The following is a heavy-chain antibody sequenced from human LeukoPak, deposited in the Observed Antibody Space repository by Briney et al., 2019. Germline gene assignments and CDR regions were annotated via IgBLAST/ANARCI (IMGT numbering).Heavy chain of an antibody. CDR1: GGSISSGDYY. D-gene: IGHD5-18*01. V-gene: IGHV4-30-4*01. J-gene: IGHJ4*02. Sequence: SQTLSLTCTVSGGSISSGDYYWSWIRQPPGKGLEWIGYIYYSGSTYYNPSLKSRVTISVDTSKNQFSLKLSSVTAADTAVYYCARSQVGYSYGYFVYWGQGTLVTVSP. CDR2: IYYSGST. CDR3: ARSQVGYSYGYFVY.